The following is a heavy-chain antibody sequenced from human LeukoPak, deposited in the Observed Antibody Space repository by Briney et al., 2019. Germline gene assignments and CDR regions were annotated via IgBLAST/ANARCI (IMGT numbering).Heavy chain of an antibody. CDR2: ISAYNGNT. D-gene: IGHD3-10*01. V-gene: IGHV1-18*01. CDR3: ARDLYYGSGSYPYYYYYGMDV. J-gene: IGHJ6*02. CDR1: GYTFPNYG. Sequence: ASVKVSCKASGYTFPNYGISWVRQAPGQGLEWMGWISAYNGNTKDVQKFQGRVTMTTDTSTNTAYMEVRSLRSEDTAVYYCARDLYYGSGSYPYYYYYGMDVWGQGTTVTVSS.